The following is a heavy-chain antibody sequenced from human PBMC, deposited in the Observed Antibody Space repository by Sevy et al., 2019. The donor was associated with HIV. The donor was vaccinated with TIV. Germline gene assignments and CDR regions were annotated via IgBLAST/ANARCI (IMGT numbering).Heavy chain of an antibody. CDR1: GFTFSNYW. Sequence: RGSMRLSCEVSGFTFSNYWMAWVRQAQGKGLEWVAKIKKIGSDKYYGDSVKGQFSISRDNAKNSLYRQMNCLRAEDTAVYYCSRDGVEGSTDFDYWGQGTLVTVSS. CDR3: SRDGVEGSTDFDY. J-gene: IGHJ4*02. CDR2: IKKIGSDK. D-gene: IGHD3-10*01. V-gene: IGHV3-7*01.